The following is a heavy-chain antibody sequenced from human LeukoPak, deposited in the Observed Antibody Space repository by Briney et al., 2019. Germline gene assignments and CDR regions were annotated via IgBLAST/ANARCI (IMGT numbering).Heavy chain of an antibody. J-gene: IGHJ4*02. Sequence: GGSLRLSCAASGFTLSSYWMHWVRQAPGKGLAWVSRINSVGSSTFYAHSVKGRVTISRDNAKNTLYLQMNSLRAEDTAVYYCARSDRFGEWGQGTLVTVSS. V-gene: IGHV3-74*01. CDR3: ARSDRFGE. CDR1: GFTLSSYW. CDR2: INSVGSST. D-gene: IGHD3-10*01.